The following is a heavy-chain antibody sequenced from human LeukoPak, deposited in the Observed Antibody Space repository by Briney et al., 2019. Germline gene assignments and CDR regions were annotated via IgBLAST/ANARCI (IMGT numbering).Heavy chain of an antibody. V-gene: IGHV3-74*01. D-gene: IGHD6-19*01. CDR2: INPDGGRI. CDR1: GFTFSNYW. CDR3: ARDRLAVAGMGYFDY. J-gene: IGHJ4*02. Sequence: GGSLRLSCAASGFTFSNYWMHWVRQAPGKGLVWVSRINPDGGRISYADSVQGRFTISRDNSKNTLYLQMNSLRAEDTAVYYCARDRLAVAGMGYFDYWGQGTLVTVSS.